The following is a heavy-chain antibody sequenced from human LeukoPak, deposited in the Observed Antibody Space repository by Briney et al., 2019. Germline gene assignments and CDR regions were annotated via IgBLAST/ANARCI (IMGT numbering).Heavy chain of an antibody. CDR2: ITNNGGTT. D-gene: IGHD1-26*01. Sequence: GGSLRLSCSASGFAFSSYAMHWVRQAPGKGLEYLSGITNNGGTTYHADSVKGRFTISRDNSKNTLYFQMSSLRAEDTAVYYCVKVSSTVGATYFDYWGQGTLVTVSP. CDR3: VKVSSTVGATYFDY. V-gene: IGHV3-64D*06. J-gene: IGHJ4*02. CDR1: GFAFSSYA.